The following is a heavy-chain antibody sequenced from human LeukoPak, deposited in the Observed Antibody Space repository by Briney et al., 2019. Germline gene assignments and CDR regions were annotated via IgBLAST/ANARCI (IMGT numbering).Heavy chain of an antibody. V-gene: IGHV3-30*05. CDR3: ARGAGYSSGWPKGY. J-gene: IGHJ4*02. CDR1: GFTFGSYG. CDR2: ISYDGSNK. Sequence: PGGSLRLSCAASGFTFGSYGMSWVRQAPGKGLEWVAVISYDGSNKYYADSVKGRFTISRDNSKNTLYLQMNSLRAEDTAVYYCARGAGYSSGWPKGYWGQGTLVTVSS. D-gene: IGHD6-19*01.